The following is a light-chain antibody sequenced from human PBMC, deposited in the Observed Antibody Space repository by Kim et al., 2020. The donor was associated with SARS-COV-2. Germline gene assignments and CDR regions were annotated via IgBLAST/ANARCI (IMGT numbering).Light chain of an antibody. CDR1: QDIRND. J-gene: IGKJ4*01. Sequence: DIQMTQSPSSLSASVGDRVTITCRASQDIRNDLGWYQHNPGRAPKRLIYGASSLQSGVPSRFSGSGSGTDFTLTISSLQPEDFATYYCRQLNSYPLTFGGGTKVDIK. CDR2: GAS. V-gene: IGKV1-17*01. CDR3: RQLNSYPLT.